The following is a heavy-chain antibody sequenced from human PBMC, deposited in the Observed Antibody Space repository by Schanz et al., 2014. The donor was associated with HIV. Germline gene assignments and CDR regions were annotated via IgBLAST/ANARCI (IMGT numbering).Heavy chain of an antibody. J-gene: IGHJ6*02. CDR2: IIPIFGTA. CDR1: GGTFSIYA. D-gene: IGHD3-9*01. Sequence: QVQLVQSGAEVKKPGSSVKVSCKTFGGTFSIYAISWVRQAPGQGLEWMGGIIPIFGTANYAQKFQGRVTIIADESTSTAYMELSSLRSADTAVYFCARSNYDILRARAYYYYYGLDVWGQGTLVTVSS. CDR3: ARSNYDILRARAYYYYYGLDV. V-gene: IGHV1-69*01.